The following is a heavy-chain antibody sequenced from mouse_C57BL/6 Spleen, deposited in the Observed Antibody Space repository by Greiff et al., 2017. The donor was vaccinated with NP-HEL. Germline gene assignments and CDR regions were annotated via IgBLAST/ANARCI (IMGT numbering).Heavy chain of an antibody. Sequence: EVQLQQSGPELVKPGASVKISCKASGYSFTDYNMNWVKQSNGKSLEWIGVINPNYGTTSYNQKFKGKATLTVDQSSSTANMQLNSLTSEDSAVYYCARWGYYGNSYAMDYWGQGTSVTVSS. CDR2: INPNYGTT. CDR1: GYSFTDYN. J-gene: IGHJ4*01. V-gene: IGHV1-39*01. D-gene: IGHD2-1*01. CDR3: ARWGYYGNSYAMDY.